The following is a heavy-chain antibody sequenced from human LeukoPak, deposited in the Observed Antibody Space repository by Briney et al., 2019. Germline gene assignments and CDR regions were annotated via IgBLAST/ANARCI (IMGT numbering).Heavy chain of an antibody. D-gene: IGHD3-10*01. CDR2: VYHTGST. Sequence: SETLSLTCGVSGYSISRGYYWAWIRQPPGKGLEWIGTVYHTGSTYYNPSLESRVTISVDTSKNEFSLNLNSVTAADTAVYYCARAGWIITSGIDYWGQGALVTVSS. CDR3: ARAGWIITSGIDY. V-gene: IGHV4-38-2*01. CDR1: GYSISRGYY. J-gene: IGHJ4*02.